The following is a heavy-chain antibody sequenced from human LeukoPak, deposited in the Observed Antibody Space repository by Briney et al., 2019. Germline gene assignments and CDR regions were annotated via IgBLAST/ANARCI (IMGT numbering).Heavy chain of an antibody. CDR3: AKDLAYYYDSSGYFDY. CDR2: ISGSGGST. D-gene: IGHD3-22*01. CDR1: GFTFSSYA. Sequence: GGSLRLSCAASGFTFSSYAMSWVRQAPGKGLEWVSAISGSGGSTYYADSVKGRFTISRDNSKNTLYLQMNSLRAEDTAVYYCAKDLAYYYDSSGYFDYWGQGNPGHRLL. V-gene: IGHV3-23*01. J-gene: IGHJ4*02.